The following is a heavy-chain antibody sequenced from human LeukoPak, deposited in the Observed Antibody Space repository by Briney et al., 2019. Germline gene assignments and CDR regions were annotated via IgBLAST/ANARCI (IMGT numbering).Heavy chain of an antibody. Sequence: SETLSLTCTVSGYSISGSSYYWGWIRQPPGKGLEWIGSIYYSGSTYYNPSLKSRVTISVDTSKHQFSLKLSSVTAADTAVYYCARDVRGIAASDPLDWGQGTLVTVSS. CDR3: ARDVRGIAASDPLD. J-gene: IGHJ4*02. CDR2: IYYSGST. D-gene: IGHD6-13*01. CDR1: GYSISGSSYY. V-gene: IGHV4-39*07.